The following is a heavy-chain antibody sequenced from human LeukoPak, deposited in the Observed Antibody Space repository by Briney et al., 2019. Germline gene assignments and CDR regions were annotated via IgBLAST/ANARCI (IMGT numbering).Heavy chain of an antibody. J-gene: IGHJ4*02. D-gene: IGHD2-15*01. CDR2: ISSSSSYI. V-gene: IGHV3-21*01. Sequence: GGSLRLSCAASGFTFSSYSMNRVRQAPGKGLEWVSSISSSSSYIYYVDSVKGRFTISRDNAKNSLYLQMNSLRAEDTAVYYCARPSAYCSGGSCYSDWGQGTLVTVSS. CDR3: ARPSAYCSGGSCYSD. CDR1: GFTFSSYS.